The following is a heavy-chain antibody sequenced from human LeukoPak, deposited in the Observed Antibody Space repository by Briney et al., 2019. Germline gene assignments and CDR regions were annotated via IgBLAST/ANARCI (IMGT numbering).Heavy chain of an antibody. V-gene: IGHV4-34*01. CDR2: INHSGST. CDR3: ARGAGTFRSAP. CDR1: GGSFSGYY. D-gene: IGHD6-13*01. J-gene: IGHJ5*02. Sequence: PSETLSLTCAVYGGSFSGYYWSWIRQPPGKGLEWIGEINHSGSTNYNPSLKSRVTISVDTSKNQFSLKLSSVTAADTAVYYCARGAGTFRSAPGGQGPLVPVSS.